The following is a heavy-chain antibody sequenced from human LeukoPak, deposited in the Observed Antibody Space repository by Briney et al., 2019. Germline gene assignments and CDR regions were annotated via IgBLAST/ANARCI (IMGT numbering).Heavy chain of an antibody. D-gene: IGHD3-16*01. Sequence: SETLSLTCTVSGGSISSRGFYWGWIRQPPGKGLEWIGSIDSSGDTHNPSLKSRLTISVDTSKNQFSLKVRSVTAADAAVYYCARLEGGTMDDYXXXXTXXXXSS. CDR3: ARLEGGTMDDY. V-gene: IGHV4-39*07. J-gene: IGHJ4*02. CDR1: GGSISSRGFY. CDR2: IDSSGDT.